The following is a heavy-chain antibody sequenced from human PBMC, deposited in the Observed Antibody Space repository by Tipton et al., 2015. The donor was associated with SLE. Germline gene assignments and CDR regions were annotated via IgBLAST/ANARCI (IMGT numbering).Heavy chain of an antibody. D-gene: IGHD1-1*01. Sequence: TLSLTCTVSGGSISSYYWSWIRQPPGKGLEWIGYIYYSGSTNYNPSLKSRVTISVDTSKNQFSLKLSSVTAADTAVYYCARVEAGTTGGAYVDAFDIWGQGTMVTVSS. CDR1: GGSISSYY. CDR3: ARVEAGTTGGAYVDAFDI. J-gene: IGHJ3*02. V-gene: IGHV4-59*12. CDR2: IYYSGST.